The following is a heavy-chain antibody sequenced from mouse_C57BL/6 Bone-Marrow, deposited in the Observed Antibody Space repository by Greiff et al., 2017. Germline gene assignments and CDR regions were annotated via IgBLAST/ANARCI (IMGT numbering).Heavy chain of an antibody. CDR3: AGLLRSGRFAY. Sequence: EVQLVESGGDLVKLGGSLKLSCAASGFTFSSYGMSWVRQTPDKRLEWVATISSGGSYTYYPDSVKGRFTISRDNAKNTLYLQMSSLKSEDTAMYYCAGLLRSGRFAYWGQGTLVTVSA. V-gene: IGHV5-6*01. CDR2: ISSGGSYT. J-gene: IGHJ3*01. CDR1: GFTFSSYG. D-gene: IGHD1-1*01.